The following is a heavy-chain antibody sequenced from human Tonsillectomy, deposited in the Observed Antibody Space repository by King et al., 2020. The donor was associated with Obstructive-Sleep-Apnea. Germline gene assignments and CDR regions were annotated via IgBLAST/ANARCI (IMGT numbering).Heavy chain of an antibody. V-gene: IGHV3-21*01. J-gene: IGHJ4*02. CDR1: GFTFSSYS. D-gene: IGHD2-2*01. Sequence: VQLVESGGGLVKPGGSLRLSCAASGFTFSSYSMNWVRQAPGKGLEWVSSISSSSSYIYYADSVKGRFTISRDNAKNSLYLQMNSLRAEDTAVYYCARDRGYCSSTSCYFDYWGQGTLVTVSS. CDR2: ISSSSSYI. CDR3: ARDRGYCSSTSCYFDY.